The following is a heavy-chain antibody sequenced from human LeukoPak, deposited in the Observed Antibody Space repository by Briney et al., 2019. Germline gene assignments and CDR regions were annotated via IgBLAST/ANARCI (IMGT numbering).Heavy chain of an antibody. CDR1: GSRFTSYW. Sequence: GESLKISFKGSGSRFTSYWIGWVRQMPGKGLEWMGIIYPGDSDTRYSPSFQGQVTISADKSISTAYLQWSSLKASDTAMYYCARQDSYSSSRNAFDIWGQGTMVTVSS. CDR3: ARQDSYSSSRNAFDI. V-gene: IGHV5-51*01. D-gene: IGHD6-6*01. CDR2: IYPGDSDT. J-gene: IGHJ3*02.